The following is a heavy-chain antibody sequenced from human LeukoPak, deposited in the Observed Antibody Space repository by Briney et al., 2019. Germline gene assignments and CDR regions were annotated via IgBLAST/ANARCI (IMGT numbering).Heavy chain of an antibody. Sequence: SQTLSPTCAISGDSVSSTSAARDWIRQSPSRGLEWQGRTYYRSKWYNDYAESVKTRITITPDTSKHQFSLQLKSVTPEDTAVYYCARITVNQWYFDLWGRGTLVTVSS. CDR1: GDSVSSTSAA. J-gene: IGHJ2*01. D-gene: IGHD1-20*01. CDR3: ARITVNQWYFDL. V-gene: IGHV6-1*01. CDR2: TYYRSKWYN.